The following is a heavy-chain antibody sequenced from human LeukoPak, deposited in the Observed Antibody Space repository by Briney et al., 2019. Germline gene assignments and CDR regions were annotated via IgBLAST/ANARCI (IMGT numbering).Heavy chain of an antibody. CDR3: ARSKVGLSIFDY. CDR1: GFTVSSNY. V-gene: IGHV3-53*01. Sequence: PGGSLRLSCAASGFTVSSNYMGWVRQAPGKGLEWVSVIYSGGSTYYADSVKGRFTISRDNSRDTLYLQMNSLRAEDTAVYYCARSKVGLSIFDYWGQGTLVTVSS. CDR2: IYSGGST. D-gene: IGHD2/OR15-2a*01. J-gene: IGHJ4*02.